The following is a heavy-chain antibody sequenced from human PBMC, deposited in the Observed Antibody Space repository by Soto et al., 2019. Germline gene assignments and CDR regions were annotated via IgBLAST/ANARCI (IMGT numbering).Heavy chain of an antibody. J-gene: IGHJ4*02. Sequence: VQLVQTGAEVKKPGSSGKVSCKASGGTFSSYAISWVRQAPGQGLEWMGGFVPIVGTPVYAQGLSNRVAVTADDASTSAYMELRSLRPEDTAVYFCAIGSTYSGEFDSWGPGTLVTVSS. D-gene: IGHD1-26*01. CDR1: GGTFSSYA. CDR3: AIGSTYSGEFDS. V-gene: IGHV1-69*01. CDR2: FVPIVGTP.